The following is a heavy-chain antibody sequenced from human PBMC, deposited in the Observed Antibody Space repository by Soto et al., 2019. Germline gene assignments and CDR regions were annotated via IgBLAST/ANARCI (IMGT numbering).Heavy chain of an antibody. Sequence: QVQLQESGPGLVKPSETLSLTCTVSGGSVSSGSYYWSWIRQPPGKGLEWIGDIYYSGSTNYNPSLKSRVTISVDTSKNQFSLKLSSVTAADTAVYYCARERGDVDYLDYWGQGTLVTVSS. CDR3: ARERGDVDYLDY. D-gene: IGHD3-16*01. CDR2: IYYSGST. CDR1: GGSVSSGSYY. J-gene: IGHJ4*02. V-gene: IGHV4-61*01.